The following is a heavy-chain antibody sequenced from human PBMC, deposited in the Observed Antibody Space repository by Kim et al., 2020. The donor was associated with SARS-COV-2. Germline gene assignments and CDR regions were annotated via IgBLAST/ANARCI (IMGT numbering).Heavy chain of an antibody. CDR2: INHSGST. V-gene: IGHV4-34*01. D-gene: IGHD3-10*01. CDR1: GGSFSGYY. J-gene: IGHJ3*02. Sequence: SETLSLTCAVYGGSFSGYYWSWIRQPPGKGLEWIGEINHSGSTNYNPSLKSRVTISVDTSKNQFSLKLSSVTAADTAVYYCARGWYYGSGDAFDIWGQGTMVTVSS. CDR3: ARGWYYGSGDAFDI.